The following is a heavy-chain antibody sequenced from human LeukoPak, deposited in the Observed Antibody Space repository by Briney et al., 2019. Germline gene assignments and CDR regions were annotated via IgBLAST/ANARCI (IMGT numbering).Heavy chain of an antibody. Sequence: PGGSLRLSCAASGFTFSSYDMHWVRQPPGKGLEGVSAISTAGDTYYPGSVTGRFTISRENAKNTLYLQMNSLRAGDTSVYYCAREAAGGGYFDYWGQGTLVTVSS. V-gene: IGHV3-13*01. CDR2: ISTAGDT. CDR1: GFTFSSYD. D-gene: IGHD2-15*01. J-gene: IGHJ4*02. CDR3: AREAAGGGYFDY.